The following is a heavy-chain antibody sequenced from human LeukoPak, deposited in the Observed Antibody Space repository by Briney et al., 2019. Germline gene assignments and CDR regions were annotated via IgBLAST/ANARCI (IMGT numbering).Heavy chain of an antibody. CDR3: AKDWGTVNWFDS. V-gene: IGHV3-30*18. Sequence: GGSLRLSCAASGFTFNSFGMHWVRLVPGKGLEWLALISYDGVIKFYADSVKGRFTISRDNSMKTLHLQINSVRLEDTGLYFCAKDWGTVNWFDSWGQGTLVTVSS. J-gene: IGHJ5*01. D-gene: IGHD3-16*01. CDR1: GFTFNSFG. CDR2: ISYDGVIK.